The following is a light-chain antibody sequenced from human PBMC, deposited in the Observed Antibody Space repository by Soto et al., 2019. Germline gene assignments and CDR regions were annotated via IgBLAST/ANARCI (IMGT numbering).Light chain of an antibody. V-gene: IGKV3-20*01. CDR3: QQYGSSPPIT. CDR1: QSVSSTY. Sequence: EIVLTQSPGTLSLYPGDRATLSCRASQSVSSTYLAWYQQKPGQAPRLLLYSASTRATGIPDRFSGTGSGTDFPLTISSLEPEEFAVYYCQQYGSSPPITFGPGTKVDIK. CDR2: SAS. J-gene: IGKJ3*01.